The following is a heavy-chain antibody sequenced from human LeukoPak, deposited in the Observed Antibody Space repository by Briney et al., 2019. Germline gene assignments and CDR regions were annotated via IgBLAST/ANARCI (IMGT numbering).Heavy chain of an antibody. J-gene: IGHJ3*01. V-gene: IGHV3-23*01. CDR3: AKARIAAAGTGAFDV. CDR1: GFTVSTYG. CDR2: FSATDGSA. D-gene: IGHD6-13*01. Sequence: GGSLRLSCAASGFTVSTYGMTWVRQPPGKGLEWVSAFSATDGSAQYAESVKGRFAISRDNSKNSLYLQMNSLRDEDTAVYYCAKARIAAAGTGAFDVWGQGTMVTVSS.